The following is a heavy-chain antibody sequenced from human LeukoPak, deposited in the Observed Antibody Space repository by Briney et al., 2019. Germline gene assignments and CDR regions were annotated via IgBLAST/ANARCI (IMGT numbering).Heavy chain of an antibody. CDR1: GYSFTSYW. D-gene: IGHD6-19*01. Sequence: GESLKISCKGSGYSFTSYWIGWVRQMPGKGLEWMGIIYPSDSDTRYSPSFQGQVTISADKSISTAYLQCSSLKASDTAMYYCARQVGYSSGWYDLDYWGQGTLVTVSS. CDR3: ARQVGYSSGWYDLDY. CDR2: IYPSDSDT. V-gene: IGHV5-51*01. J-gene: IGHJ4*02.